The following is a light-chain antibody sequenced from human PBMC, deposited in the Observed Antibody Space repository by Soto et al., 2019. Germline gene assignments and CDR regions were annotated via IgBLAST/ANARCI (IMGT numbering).Light chain of an antibody. CDR3: QSYDSSHHVV. Sequence: NFMLTQPHSVSESPGQTVTISCTRSSGSIASTYVQWYQQRPGSAPTTVIYEDNQRPSGVPDRFSGSIDSSSNSASLTISGLKTEDEADYYCQSYDSSHHVVFGGGTKLTVL. J-gene: IGLJ2*01. V-gene: IGLV6-57*04. CDR2: EDN. CDR1: SGSIASTY.